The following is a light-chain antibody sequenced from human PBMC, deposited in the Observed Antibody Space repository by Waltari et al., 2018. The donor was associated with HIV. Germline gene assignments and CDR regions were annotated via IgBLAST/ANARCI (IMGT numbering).Light chain of an antibody. CDR2: DAS. CDR3: QQYNNWPYT. Sequence: EIVMPQSPATLWLSPGETATLSCRTRQSIATNLAWYQQKRGQAPKLLIYDASTGAAGVPPRFSGSGSGTEFNLTIDSLQSDDFAIYYCQQYNNWPYTFARGSKVEVK. CDR1: QSIATN. V-gene: IGKV3-15*01. J-gene: IGKJ2*01.